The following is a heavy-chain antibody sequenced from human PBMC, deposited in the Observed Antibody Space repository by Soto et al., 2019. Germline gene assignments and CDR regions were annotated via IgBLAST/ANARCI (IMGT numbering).Heavy chain of an antibody. J-gene: IGHJ4*02. D-gene: IGHD3-10*01. V-gene: IGHV4-34*01. CDR1: GGSFSGYY. CDR3: ARGVLKLERYGSGSYTG. Sequence: QVQLQQWGAGLLKPSETLSLTCAVYGGSFSGYYWSWIRQPPGKGLEWIGEINHSGSTNYNPSLKSLVTISVDTSKNQFSLKLSSVTAADTAVYYCARGVLKLERYGSGSYTGWGQGTLVTVSS. CDR2: INHSGST.